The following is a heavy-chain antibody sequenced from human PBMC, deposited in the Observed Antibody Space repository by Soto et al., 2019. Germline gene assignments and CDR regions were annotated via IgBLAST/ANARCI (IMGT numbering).Heavy chain of an antibody. V-gene: IGHV1-69*13. CDR3: AVGYCSSTSCPTPYYYYYGMDV. J-gene: IGHJ6*02. CDR2: IIPIFGTA. D-gene: IGHD2-2*01. CDR1: GGTFSSYA. Sequence: SVKVSCKASGGTFSSYAISWVRQAPGQGLEWMGGIIPIFGTADYAQKFQGRVTITADESTSTAYMELSSLRSEDTAVYYCAVGYCSSTSCPTPYYYYYGMDVWGQGTTVTVSS.